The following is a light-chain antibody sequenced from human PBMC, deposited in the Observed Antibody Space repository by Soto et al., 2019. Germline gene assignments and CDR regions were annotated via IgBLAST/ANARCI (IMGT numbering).Light chain of an antibody. V-gene: IGLV2-8*01. CDR2: EVY. Sequence: QSVLTQPPSASGSPGQSVTISCTGTSSDVGGYNYVCWYQQYPGKAPKLIISEVYKRPSGVPDRFSGSKSGNTASLTVSGLQAEDEADYYCSSYSGTNNVIFGGGTKLTVL. CDR3: SSYSGTNNVI. CDR1: SSDVGGYNY. J-gene: IGLJ2*01.